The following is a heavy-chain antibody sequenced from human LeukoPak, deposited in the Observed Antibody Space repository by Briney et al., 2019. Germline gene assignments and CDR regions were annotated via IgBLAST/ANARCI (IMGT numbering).Heavy chain of an antibody. Sequence: SDTLSLTCAVYGGSFSGYYWSWIRQPPGQGLEWMGEINHSGSTNYNPSLKSRVTISVDTSKNQFSLKLSSVTAADTAVYYCARWGGYSYGYGYYYYYGMDVWGKGTTVTVSS. J-gene: IGHJ6*04. CDR3: ARWGGYSYGYGYYYYYGMDV. CDR2: INHSGST. D-gene: IGHD5-18*01. CDR1: GGSFSGYY. V-gene: IGHV4-34*01.